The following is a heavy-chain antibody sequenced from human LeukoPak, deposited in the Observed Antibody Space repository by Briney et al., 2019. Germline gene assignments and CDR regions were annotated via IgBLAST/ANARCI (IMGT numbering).Heavy chain of an antibody. CDR1: GYTFTGYY. Sequence: GASVKVSCKASGYTFTGYYMHWVRQAPGQGLEWMGWINPNSGGINYAQKFQGRVTMTRDTSISTAYMELSRLRSDDTAVYYCARDESSSIYDYWGQGTLATVSS. D-gene: IGHD6-6*01. CDR2: INPNSGGI. V-gene: IGHV1-2*02. CDR3: ARDESSSIYDY. J-gene: IGHJ4*02.